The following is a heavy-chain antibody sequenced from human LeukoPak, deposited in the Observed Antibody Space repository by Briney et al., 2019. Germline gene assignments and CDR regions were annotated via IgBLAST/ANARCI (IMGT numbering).Heavy chain of an antibody. CDR1: GFTFSSYA. V-gene: IGHV3-30-3*01. D-gene: IGHD3-10*01. CDR2: ISYDGSNK. Sequence: TGGSLRLSCAASGFTFSSYAMHWVRQAPGKGLEWVAVISYDGSNKYYADSVKGRFTISRDNSKNTLYLQMNSLRAEDTAVYYCAREEETVRGVIIFYFDYWGQGTLVTVSS. J-gene: IGHJ4*02. CDR3: AREEETVRGVIIFYFDY.